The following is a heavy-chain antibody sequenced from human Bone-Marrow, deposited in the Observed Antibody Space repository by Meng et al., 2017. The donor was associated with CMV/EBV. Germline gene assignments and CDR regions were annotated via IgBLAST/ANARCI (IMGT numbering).Heavy chain of an antibody. V-gene: IGHV3-74*01. Sequence: GGSLRLSCAASGFTFSSYWMHWVRQAPGKGLVWVSRINSDGSGTSYADSVKGRFTISRDNAKNTLYLQMNSLRAEDTAVYYCARGEVSSYYGMDVWGQGTTVTVSS. CDR3: ARGEVSSYYGMDV. CDR2: INSDGSGT. CDR1: GFTFSSYW. J-gene: IGHJ6*02.